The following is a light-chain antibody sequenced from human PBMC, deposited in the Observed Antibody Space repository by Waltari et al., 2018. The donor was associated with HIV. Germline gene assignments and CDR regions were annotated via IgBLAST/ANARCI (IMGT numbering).Light chain of an antibody. CDR1: ALSKQY. CDR2: KDS. J-gene: IGLJ3*02. Sequence: SYELTQPPSVSVSPGQTARITCSGDALSKQYAYWYQQKPGQAPVPMIYKDSERPSGIPERFSGSSSGTTVTLTISGVQAEDEADYYCQSTDTSGTYWVFGGGTKLTVL. V-gene: IGLV3-25*03. CDR3: QSTDTSGTYWV.